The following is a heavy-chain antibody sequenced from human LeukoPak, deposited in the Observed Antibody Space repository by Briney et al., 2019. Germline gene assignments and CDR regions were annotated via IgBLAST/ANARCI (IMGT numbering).Heavy chain of an antibody. D-gene: IGHD5-24*01. CDR3: ARGQGLGRMALSLYSYYYYMDV. J-gene: IGHJ6*03. CDR2: MNPNSGNT. Sequence: ASVKVSCKASGYTFTSYDINWVRQATGQGLEWMGWMNPNSGNTGYAQKFQGRVTITRNTSISTAYMELSSLRSEDTAVYYCARGQGLGRMALSLYSYYYYMDVWGKGTTVTVSS. CDR1: GYTFTSYD. V-gene: IGHV1-8*03.